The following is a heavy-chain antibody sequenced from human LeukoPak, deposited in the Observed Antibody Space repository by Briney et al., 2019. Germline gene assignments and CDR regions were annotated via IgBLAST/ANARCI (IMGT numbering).Heavy chain of an antibody. J-gene: IGHJ4*02. CDR3: ARLEDYVLEY. V-gene: IGHV4-59*08. Sequence: PSETLSLTCSVSGVSIGTYYWSWVRQPPGMGLEWIGYINYRGTTSYNPSLKSRVTISVDTSKNQFFLNLRSATAADTAVYYCARLEDYVLEYWGLGTLVTVSS. D-gene: IGHD4-17*01. CDR1: GVSIGTYY. CDR2: INYRGTT.